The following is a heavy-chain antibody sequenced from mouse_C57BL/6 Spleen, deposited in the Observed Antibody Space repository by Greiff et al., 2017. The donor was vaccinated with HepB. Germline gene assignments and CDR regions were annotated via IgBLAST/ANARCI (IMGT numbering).Heavy chain of an antibody. D-gene: IGHD1-1*02. Sequence: QVQLQQSGPGLVAPSQSLSITCTVSGFSLTSYGVDWVRQSPGKGLEWLGVIWGVGSTNYNSALKSRLSISKDNSKSQVFLKMNSLQTDDTAMYYCASGTLNYSAGFAYWGQGTLVTVSA. CDR1: GFSLTSYG. CDR3: ASGTLNYSAGFAY. CDR2: IWGVGST. J-gene: IGHJ3*01. V-gene: IGHV2-6*01.